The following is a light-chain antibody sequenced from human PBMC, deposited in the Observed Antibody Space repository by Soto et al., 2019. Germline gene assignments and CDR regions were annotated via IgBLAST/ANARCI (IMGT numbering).Light chain of an antibody. CDR1: NLGDRY. CDR3: QAWDDTSGVV. Sequence: SYELTQPPSVSVSPGQTASITCSGANLGDRYACWYQQKPGQSPVLVIYLDTKRPSGIPERFSGSNSGNTATLTISGTQAMDEADYYCQAWDDTSGVVFGVGTKLTVL. V-gene: IGLV3-1*01. CDR2: LDT. J-gene: IGLJ2*01.